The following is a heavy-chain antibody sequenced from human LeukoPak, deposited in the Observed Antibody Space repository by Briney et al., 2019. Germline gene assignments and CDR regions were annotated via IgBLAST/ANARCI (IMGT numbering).Heavy chain of an antibody. CDR1: GGSISSSSYY. J-gene: IGHJ4*02. Sequence: PSETLSLTCTVSGGSISSSSYYWGWIRQPPGKGLEWIGIAYYSGSAYYNPSLKSRVTISVDTSKNKFSLKLSSVTAADPAVYYCVRQPTGSLDYWGQGALVTVSS. CDR3: VRQPTGSLDY. D-gene: IGHD3-9*01. CDR2: AYYSGSA. V-gene: IGHV4-39*01.